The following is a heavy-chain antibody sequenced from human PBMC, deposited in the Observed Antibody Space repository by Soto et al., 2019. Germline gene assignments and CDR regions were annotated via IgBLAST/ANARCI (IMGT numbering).Heavy chain of an antibody. J-gene: IGHJ4*02. Sequence: VASVKVSCKASGYTFTSDDINWVRQATGQGLEWMGWMNPNSGNTGYTQKFQGRVTMTRNTSISTAYMELRSLRSEDTAVYYCARGLATRPHWGQGTLVTVSS. CDR1: GYTFTSDD. V-gene: IGHV1-8*01. CDR3: ARGLATRPH. D-gene: IGHD5-12*01. CDR2: MNPNSGNT.